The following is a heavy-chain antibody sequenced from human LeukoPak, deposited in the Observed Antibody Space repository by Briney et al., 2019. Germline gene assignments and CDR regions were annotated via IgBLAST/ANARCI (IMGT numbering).Heavy chain of an antibody. CDR3: AKDGDYSSSWYYYYYYYMDV. J-gene: IGHJ6*03. V-gene: IGHV3-30*02. CDR1: GFTFSSYG. Sequence: GGSLRLSCAASGFTFSSYGMHWVRQAPGKGLEWVAFIRYAGSNKYYADSVKGRFTISRDNSKNTLYLQMNSLRAEDTAVYYCAKDGDYSSSWYYYYYYYMDVWGKGTTVTVSS. D-gene: IGHD6-13*01. CDR2: IRYAGSNK.